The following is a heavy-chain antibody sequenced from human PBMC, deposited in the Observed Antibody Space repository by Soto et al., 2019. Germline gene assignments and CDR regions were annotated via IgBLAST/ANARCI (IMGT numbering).Heavy chain of an antibody. CDR1: GGSISSGDYY. CDR3: ARGGGYYDSSGYFFYFDY. Sequence: QVQLQESGPGLVKPSQTLSLTCTVSGGSISSGDYYWSWIRQPPGKGLEWIGYIYYSGSTYYNPSLESRVTISVDTSKNQFSLKLSSVTAADTAVYYCARGGGYYDSSGYFFYFDYWGQGTLVTVSS. D-gene: IGHD3-22*01. V-gene: IGHV4-30-4*01. CDR2: IYYSGST. J-gene: IGHJ4*02.